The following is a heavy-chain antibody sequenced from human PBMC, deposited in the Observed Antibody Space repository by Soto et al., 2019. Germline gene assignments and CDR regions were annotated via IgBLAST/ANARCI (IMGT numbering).Heavy chain of an antibody. CDR3: AKGGARVAAGTRGYRYNARDV. J-gene: IGHJ6*02. CDR1: GYTFTGYY. Sequence: ASVKVSCKASGYTFTGYYVHWVRQAPGQGLEWMGWINPNSGDTYLAQRFQGRVTMNRDTSIGTAYMELRGLTSDDTAEYYCAKGGARVAAGTRGYRYNARDVWVQVTTVTVSS. D-gene: IGHD3-16*02. V-gene: IGHV1-2*02. CDR2: INPNSGDT.